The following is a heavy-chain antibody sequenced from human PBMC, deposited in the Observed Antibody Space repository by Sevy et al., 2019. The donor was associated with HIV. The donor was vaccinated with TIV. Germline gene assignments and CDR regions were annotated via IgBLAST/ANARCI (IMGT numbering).Heavy chain of an antibody. J-gene: IGHJ4*02. D-gene: IGHD3-16*02. Sequence: GGSLRLSCTASGFNFNTYGMHWVRQAPGKGLEWLAIISYDGNKYYADSVEGRFTISRDNSRNTLYLEMNSLKSDDTAVVHCARAGRLRLGELSSGPDYWGPGTLVTVSS. CDR3: ARAGRLRLGELSSGPDY. CDR1: GFNFNTYG. V-gene: IGHV3-30*03. CDR2: ISYDGNK.